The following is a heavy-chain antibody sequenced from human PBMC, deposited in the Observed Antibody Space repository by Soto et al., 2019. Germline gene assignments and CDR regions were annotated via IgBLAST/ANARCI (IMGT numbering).Heavy chain of an antibody. CDR2: VSYSGST. V-gene: IGHV4-39*01. CDR1: GGSISSDTYY. D-gene: IGHD2-21*02. Sequence: SETLSLTCTVSGGSISSDTYYWGWIRQSPEKGLEWIASVSYSGSTYYNPTLKSRVTISVDTSKSQFSLKLRSVTAADTAVYYCATLPPRIVVVVSPIPPWGQGTPVTVSS. J-gene: IGHJ5*02. CDR3: ATLPPRIVVVVSPIPP.